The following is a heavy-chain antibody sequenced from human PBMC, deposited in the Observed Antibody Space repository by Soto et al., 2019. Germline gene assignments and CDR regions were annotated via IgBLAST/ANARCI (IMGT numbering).Heavy chain of an antibody. J-gene: IGHJ3*02. V-gene: IGHV3-33*01. CDR2: IWYDGSNK. CDR3: ARVPITMVRGVIPSAFDI. CDR1: GFTFSSYG. Sequence: GGSLRLSCAASGFTFSSYGMHWVRQAPGKGLEWVAVIWYDGSNKYYADSVKGRFTISRDNSKNTLYLQMNSLRAEDTAVYYCARVPITMVRGVIPSAFDIWGQGTMVTVSS. D-gene: IGHD3-10*01.